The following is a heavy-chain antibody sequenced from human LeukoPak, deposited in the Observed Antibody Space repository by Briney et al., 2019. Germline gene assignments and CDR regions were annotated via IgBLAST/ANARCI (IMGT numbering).Heavy chain of an antibody. CDR2: IYSGGNT. CDR1: GFTVSGTY. D-gene: IGHD3-22*01. V-gene: IGHV3-66*01. Sequence: GGSLRLSCAVSGFTVSGTYMSWVRQAPGKGLEWVSGIYSGGNTYYSDSVKGRFTVSRDNSKNTLYLQMNGLRAEDTAIYYCARVQFPYYYDSSGYYLDSWGQGTLVTVTS. J-gene: IGHJ5*01. CDR3: ARVQFPYYYDSSGYYLDS.